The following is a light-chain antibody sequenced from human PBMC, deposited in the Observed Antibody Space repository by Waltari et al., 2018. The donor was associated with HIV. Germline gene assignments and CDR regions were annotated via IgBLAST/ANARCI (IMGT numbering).Light chain of an antibody. J-gene: IGLJ1*01. V-gene: IGLV2-14*03. CDR1: GSDIGVYDF. CDR2: DAT. Sequence: HSALTQPASVSGSPGQSISISCSGTGSDIGVYDFVSWYQQHPGRPPKLIIYDATNRPSDVAARFSASKSGTTASLTITGLQDEDEADDFCSSFTTSQTYVFGSGTRVTVL. CDR3: SSFTTSQTYV.